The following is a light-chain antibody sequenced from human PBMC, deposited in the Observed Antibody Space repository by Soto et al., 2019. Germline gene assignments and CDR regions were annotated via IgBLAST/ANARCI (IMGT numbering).Light chain of an antibody. V-gene: IGLV2-14*01. CDR2: DVS. Sequence: QSALTQPASVSGSPGQSITISCTGTSSDVGGYNYVYWYQQHPGQAPKLMIYDVSNRPSGVSNRFSGSKSGNTASLTISGLQAEDEADYYCNSYTSRSTDVFGTGTKLTVL. CDR1: SSDVGGYNY. CDR3: NSYTSRSTDV. J-gene: IGLJ1*01.